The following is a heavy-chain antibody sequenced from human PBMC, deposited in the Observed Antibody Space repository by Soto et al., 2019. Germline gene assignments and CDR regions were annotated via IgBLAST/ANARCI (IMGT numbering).Heavy chain of an antibody. CDR3: ARGGYSYGYHWYFDL. Sequence: QVQLQQWGAGLLKPSETLSLTCAVYGGSFSGYYWSWIRQPPGKGLEWIGEINHSGSTNYNPSLKSRVTISVDTSKNQFSLKLSSVTAADTAVYYCARGGYSYGYHWYFDLWGRGTLVTVSS. D-gene: IGHD5-18*01. CDR1: GGSFSGYY. V-gene: IGHV4-34*01. J-gene: IGHJ2*01. CDR2: INHSGST.